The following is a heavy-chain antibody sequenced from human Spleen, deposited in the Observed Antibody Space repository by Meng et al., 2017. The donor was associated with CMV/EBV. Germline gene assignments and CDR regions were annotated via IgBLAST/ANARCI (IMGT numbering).Heavy chain of an antibody. CDR2: ISTYIGNT. Sequence: ASVKVSCKASDYTFTSYGISWVRQAPGQGLEWMGWISTYIGNTNYAQKLQGRVTMTTDTSTNTAYMELRSLRSDDTAVYYCARILSRGGASVAFDIWGQGTMVTVSS. CDR1: DYTFTSYG. V-gene: IGHV1-18*01. CDR3: ARILSRGGASVAFDI. J-gene: IGHJ3*02. D-gene: IGHD2-15*01.